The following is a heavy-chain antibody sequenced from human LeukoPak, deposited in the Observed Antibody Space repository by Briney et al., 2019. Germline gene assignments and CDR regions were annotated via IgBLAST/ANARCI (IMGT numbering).Heavy chain of an antibody. Sequence: ASVKVSCKASGYTFTGYYILWVRQAPGQGREWMGWINPNNGGTNYAQKFQGRVTMTRDTSISTAYMELSGLRSDDTAVYYCARGEGIAARPTVDYWGQGTLVTVSS. CDR1: GYTFTGYY. D-gene: IGHD6-6*01. V-gene: IGHV1-2*02. J-gene: IGHJ4*02. CDR3: ARGEGIAARPTVDY. CDR2: INPNNGGT.